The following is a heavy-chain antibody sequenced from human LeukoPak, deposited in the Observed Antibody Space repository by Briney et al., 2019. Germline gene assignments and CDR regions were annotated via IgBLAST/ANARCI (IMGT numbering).Heavy chain of an antibody. V-gene: IGHV3-15*01. J-gene: IGHJ4*02. CDR1: GFTFSNAW. D-gene: IGHD5-18*01. CDR3: IPVDTPIALDY. Sequence: PGESLRLSCAASGFTFSNAWMSWVRQAPGKGLEWVGRIKSKTDGGTADYAAPVTGRFTISRDDSKNTLYLQMNSLKTEDTAVYYRIPVDTPIALDYWGQGTLVTVSS. CDR2: IKSKTDGGTA.